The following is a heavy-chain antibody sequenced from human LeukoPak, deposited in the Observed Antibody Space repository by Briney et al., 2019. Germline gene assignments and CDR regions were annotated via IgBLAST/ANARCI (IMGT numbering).Heavy chain of an antibody. J-gene: IGHJ4*02. D-gene: IGHD3-10*01. CDR2: IYYSGNT. Sequence: SETLSLTCSVSNGSISSSDYYWGWIRQPPGKGLEWIGSIYYSGNTFYNSAPKSRVTIAVDSPTNQFSLKLSSVTAADTAVYYCARHSITMVRGVWRDFDYWGQGTLVTVSS. V-gene: IGHV4-39*01. CDR1: NGSISSSDYY. CDR3: ARHSITMVRGVWRDFDY.